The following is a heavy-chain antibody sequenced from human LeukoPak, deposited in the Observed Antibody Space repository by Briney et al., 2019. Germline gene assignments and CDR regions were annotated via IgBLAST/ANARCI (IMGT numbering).Heavy chain of an antibody. CDR2: IYYISNT. Sequence: SETLSLTCAVYGGSFSGYYWSWIRQPPGGGLEWIGYIYYISNTNYNPSLKSRVTMSVDPSKNQFSLKLNSVTAADTAVYYCARTQSQSGSYRYYFGYWGQGTLVTVSS. V-gene: IGHV4-59*01. D-gene: IGHD1-26*01. CDR1: GGSFSGYY. CDR3: ARTQSQSGSYRYYFGY. J-gene: IGHJ4*02.